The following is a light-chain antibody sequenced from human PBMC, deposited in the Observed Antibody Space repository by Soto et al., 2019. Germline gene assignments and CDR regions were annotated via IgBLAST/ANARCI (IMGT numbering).Light chain of an antibody. CDR1: QSVSSY. Sequence: EIVLTQSPATLSLSPEERATLSCRDSQSVSSYLGWYQQKPGQAPRLLIYDASNRATGIPARFSGSGSGTVFTLTISSLEPEDFAVYYCQQRSNWPMTFGQGTKVEIK. CDR2: DAS. V-gene: IGKV3-11*01. J-gene: IGKJ1*01. CDR3: QQRSNWPMT.